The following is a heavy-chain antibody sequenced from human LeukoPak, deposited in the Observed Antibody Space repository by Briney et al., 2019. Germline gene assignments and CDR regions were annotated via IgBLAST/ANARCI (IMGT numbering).Heavy chain of an antibody. Sequence: SETLSLTCTVSGGSISSSSYYWGWIRQPPGKGLEWIGSIYYSGSTYYNPSHKSRVTISVDTSKNQFSLKLSSVTAADTAVYYCPSGYDFWSGYPGAFDIWGQGTMVTVSS. D-gene: IGHD3-3*01. CDR3: PSGYDFWSGYPGAFDI. J-gene: IGHJ3*02. CDR1: GGSISSSSYY. CDR2: IYYSGST. V-gene: IGHV4-39*01.